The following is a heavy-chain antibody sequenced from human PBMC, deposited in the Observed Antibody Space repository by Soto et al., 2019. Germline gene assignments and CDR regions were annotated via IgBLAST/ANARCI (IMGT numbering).Heavy chain of an antibody. CDR2: IYHSGST. CDR3: ARDGHGMDV. CDR1: GGAIISSNC. J-gene: IGHJ6*02. Sequence: PSETLSLTCAVSGGAIISSNCWILVRQPPGKGLEWIGEIYHSGSTNYNPSLKSRVTMSVDTSKDQFSLTLTSVTAADTAVYYCARDGHGMDVWGQGTTVTVSS. V-gene: IGHV4-4*02.